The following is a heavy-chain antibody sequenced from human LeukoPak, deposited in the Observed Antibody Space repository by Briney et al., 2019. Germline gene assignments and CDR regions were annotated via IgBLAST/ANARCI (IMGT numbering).Heavy chain of an antibody. CDR3: ARIHRYCSGGACYVLDN. D-gene: IGHD2-15*01. J-gene: IGHJ4*02. Sequence: PSETLSLTCLVSGGSVSGYYWGWIRQPPGRGLEWIGYVYYSGSTNYNPSFKSRITISVDTSRNQFSLQLSSVTAADTAVYYCARIHRYCSGGACYVLDNWGQGTLVAVSS. CDR2: VYYSGST. CDR1: GGSVSGYY. V-gene: IGHV4-59*02.